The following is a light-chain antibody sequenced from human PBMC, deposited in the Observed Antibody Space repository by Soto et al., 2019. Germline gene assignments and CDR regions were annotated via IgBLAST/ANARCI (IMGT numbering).Light chain of an antibody. Sequence: QCALTQPASVSGSPGQSITISCTGTSSDVGGYDYVSWYQLHPGKAPKLMVFEVSNRPSGVSYRFSGSKSGNTASLTISGLQAEDEADYFCSSYSISTAYLFGTGTK. CDR1: SSDVGGYDY. CDR3: SSYSISTAYL. J-gene: IGLJ1*01. V-gene: IGLV2-14*01. CDR2: EVS.